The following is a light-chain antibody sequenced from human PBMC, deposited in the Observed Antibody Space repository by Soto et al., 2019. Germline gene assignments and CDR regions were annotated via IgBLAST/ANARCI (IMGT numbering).Light chain of an antibody. CDR3: QQRSNWPPIT. CDR1: QSVSTN. V-gene: IGKV3-11*01. CDR2: DAS. J-gene: IGKJ5*01. Sequence: EIELNKSPATLYLSTEERATLSCRASQSVSTNLAWYKVKPGQAPRPLIYDASNRATGIPARFSGSGSGTDFTLTISSLEPEDFAVYYCQQRSNWPPITFGQGTRLEI.